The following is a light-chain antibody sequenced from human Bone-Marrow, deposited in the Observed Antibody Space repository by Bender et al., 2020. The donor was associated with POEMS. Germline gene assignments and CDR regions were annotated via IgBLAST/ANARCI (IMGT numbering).Light chain of an antibody. CDR2: DVS. CDR3: RSYTDTSTVI. V-gene: IGLV2-14*01. Sequence: QSALTQPASVSGSPGQSITISCTGTSSDVGVYDYVSWYQQPPGKAPKLIIYDVSDRPSGVSTRFSGSKSGDTASLTISGLQAEDEADYYCRSYTDTSTVIFGGGTKLTVL. J-gene: IGLJ2*01. CDR1: SSDVGVYDY.